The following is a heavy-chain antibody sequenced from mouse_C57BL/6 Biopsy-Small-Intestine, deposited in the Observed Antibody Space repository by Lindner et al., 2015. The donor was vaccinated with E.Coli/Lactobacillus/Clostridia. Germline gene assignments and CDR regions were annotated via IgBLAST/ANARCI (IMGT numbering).Heavy chain of an antibody. V-gene: IGHV9-3*02. CDR3: ARGSGWFGEPDGDY. Sequence: VKVSCKASGYTFTNYAMNWVRQAPGQGLEWMGRINTNTGNPTYAQGLTGRFVFSLDTSVSTAYLQISSLKSEDTAVYYCARGSGWFGEPDGDYWGQGTLVTVSS. D-gene: IGHD2-3*01. J-gene: IGHJ4*01. CDR1: GYTFTNYA. CDR2: INTNTGNP.